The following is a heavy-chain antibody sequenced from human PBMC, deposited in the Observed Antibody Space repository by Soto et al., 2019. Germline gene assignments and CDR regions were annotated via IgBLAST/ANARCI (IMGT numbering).Heavy chain of an antibody. CDR1: GGSISSYY. V-gene: IGHV4-59*01. CDR2: IYYSGST. CDR3: GKQAHGLDGVAFDY. J-gene: IGHJ4*02. D-gene: IGHD2-15*01. Sequence: TSETLSLTCTVSGGSISSYYWSWIRQPPGKGLEWIGYIYYSGSTNYNPSLKSRVTISVDTSKNQFSLKLSSVTAADTAIYYCGKQAHGLDGVAFDYWGQETQVTVSS.